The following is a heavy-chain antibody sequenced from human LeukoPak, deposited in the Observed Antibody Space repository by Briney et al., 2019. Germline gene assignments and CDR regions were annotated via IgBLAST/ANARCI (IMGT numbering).Heavy chain of an antibody. D-gene: IGHD1-26*01. Sequence: GGSLRLSCAASGFPSSDYAMSWVRQAPGTGLEWFSAITGSRASTYYADSVRGRFTISRDNSKNTLYLQMNSLRAEDTATYYCAKGHQYSGTYYYDSWGQGTLVTVSS. CDR3: AKGHQYSGTYYYDS. J-gene: IGHJ4*02. CDR1: GFPSSDYA. CDR2: ITGSRAST. V-gene: IGHV3-23*01.